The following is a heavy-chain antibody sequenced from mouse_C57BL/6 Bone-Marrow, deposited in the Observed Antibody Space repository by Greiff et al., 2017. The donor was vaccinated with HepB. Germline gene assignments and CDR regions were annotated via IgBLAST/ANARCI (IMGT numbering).Heavy chain of an antibody. CDR3: ASPLYYGSSYGFAY. CDR1: GYTFTSYW. J-gene: IGHJ3*01. CDR2: IDPSDSYT. V-gene: IGHV1-69*01. Sequence: VQLQQPGAELVMPGASVKLSCKASGYTFTSYWMHWVKQRPGQGLEWIGEIDPSDSYTNYNQKFKGKSTLTVDKSSSTAYMQLSSLTSEDSAVYYCASPLYYGSSYGFAYWGQGTLVTVSA. D-gene: IGHD1-1*01.